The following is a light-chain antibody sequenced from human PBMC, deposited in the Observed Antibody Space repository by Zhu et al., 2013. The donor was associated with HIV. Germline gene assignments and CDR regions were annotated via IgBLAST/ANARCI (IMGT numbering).Light chain of an antibody. CDR2: EVS. CDR1: SSDVGAYNY. Sequence: QSALTQPASVSGSPGQSITISCTGTSSDVGAYNYVSWYQQHPGKAPKLMIYEVSNRPSGLSNRFSGSKSGNTASLTISGLQAEDEADYYCDSYTSGTTLKVFGGGTRLTVL. CDR3: DSYTSGTTLKV. V-gene: IGLV2-14*01. J-gene: IGLJ2*01.